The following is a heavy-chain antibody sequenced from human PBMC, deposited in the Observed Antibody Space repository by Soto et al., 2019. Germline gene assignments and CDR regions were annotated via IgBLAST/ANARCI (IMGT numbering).Heavy chain of an antibody. CDR1: GYTFTAYF. D-gene: IGHD3-16*01. V-gene: IGHV1-2*04. J-gene: IGHJ6*02. CDR2: ISPKSGGT. Sequence: QVQLVQSGTEVKKPGASVKVSCRPSGYTFTAYFIHWVRQAPGQGLEWMGWISPKSGGTNYAQKFQDWVTMTWDTSINSANMEMNRLKSDDTAVYYCATGSKDDYVGVHGMDVWGQGTTVTVSS. CDR3: ATGSKDDYVGVHGMDV.